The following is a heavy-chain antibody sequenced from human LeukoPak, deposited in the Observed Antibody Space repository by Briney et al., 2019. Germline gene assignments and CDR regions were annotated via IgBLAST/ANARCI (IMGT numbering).Heavy chain of an antibody. CDR2: INPNSGVT. CDR3: ARETPPRRGAPAGVLFPD. V-gene: IGHV1-2*02. J-gene: IGHJ4*01. Sequence: ASVPVSCKASGYTFTAYYIHWVRQAPGLGLEWMGWINPNSGVTKSAQRFQGRVTMTSDTSITTAYMELSRLRSDDTAVYYCARETPPRRGAPAGVLFPDWGHGTLVHVSS. CDR1: GYTFTAYY. D-gene: IGHD6-13*01.